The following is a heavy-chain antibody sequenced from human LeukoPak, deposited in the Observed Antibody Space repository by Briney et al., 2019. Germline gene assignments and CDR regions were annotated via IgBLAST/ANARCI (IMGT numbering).Heavy chain of an antibody. CDR1: GFTFSTYA. V-gene: IGHV3-23*01. CDR3: ARYCAGGSRYSSAKASVYYGMDV. Sequence: GGSLRLSCAASGFTFSTYAMTWVRQAPGKGLEWISVISASGGTTHYADSVKGRFTISRDNSKNTLYLQVNSLRAEDTAVYFCARYCAGGSRYSSAKASVYYGMDVWGQGTTVTVSS. CDR2: ISASGGTT. J-gene: IGHJ6*02. D-gene: IGHD2-15*01.